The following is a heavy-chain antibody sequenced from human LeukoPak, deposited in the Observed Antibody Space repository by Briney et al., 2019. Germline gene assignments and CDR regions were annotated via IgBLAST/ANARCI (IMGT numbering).Heavy chain of an antibody. CDR3: AKGLSGGYSYGYGIDY. Sequence: GRSLRPSCAASGFTLSSFGTHWVRQAPGKGLEWVAFIRYDGSNKYYTDSVKGRFTISRDNSKNTLYLQMNSLIAEDTAVYYCAKGLSGGYSYGYGIDYWGQGTLVTVSS. V-gene: IGHV3-30*02. J-gene: IGHJ4*02. CDR1: GFTLSSFG. D-gene: IGHD5-18*01. CDR2: IRYDGSNK.